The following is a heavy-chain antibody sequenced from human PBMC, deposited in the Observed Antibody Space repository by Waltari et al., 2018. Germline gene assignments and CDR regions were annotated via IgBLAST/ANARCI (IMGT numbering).Heavy chain of an antibody. Sequence: QVQVVQSGAEVEKPGASVKVSCTTSSSALSWVRQAPGQGLEWMGWISVHSEATNYAQNFRYRVSMTADTSTRTAYLEVRNLRSDDTAVYYCARDSNHWDPRYMDVWGKGTTVTVSS. CDR2: ISVHSEAT. V-gene: IGHV1-18*01. CDR3: ARDSNHWDPRYMDV. CDR1: SSA. J-gene: IGHJ6*03. D-gene: IGHD1-26*01.